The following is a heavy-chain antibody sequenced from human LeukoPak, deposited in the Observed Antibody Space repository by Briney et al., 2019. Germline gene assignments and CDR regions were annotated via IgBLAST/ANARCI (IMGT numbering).Heavy chain of an antibody. D-gene: IGHD3-22*01. V-gene: IGHV3-23*01. J-gene: IGHJ4*02. Sequence: GGSLRLSCAASGFTFSSYAMSWVRQAPGKGLEWVSAISGSGGRTYYADSVKGRFTISRDNSKNTLYLQMNSLRAEDMAVYYCAKGGQYDSSGYGFDYWGQGTLVTVSS. CDR2: ISGSGGRT. CDR3: AKGGQYDSSGYGFDY. CDR1: GFTFSSYA.